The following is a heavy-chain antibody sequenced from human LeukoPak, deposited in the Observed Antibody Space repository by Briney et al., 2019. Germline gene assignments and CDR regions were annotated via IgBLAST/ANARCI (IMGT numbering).Heavy chain of an antibody. CDR1: GSTFSSYA. D-gene: IGHD1-26*01. Sequence: GGSLRLSCAASGSTFSSYAMHWVRQAPGKGLEYVSAISSNGGSTYYANSVKGRFTISRDNSKNTLYLQMGSLRAEDMAVYYCARVLMGATGFDYWGQGTLVTVSS. CDR3: ARVLMGATGFDY. CDR2: ISSNGGST. V-gene: IGHV3-64*01. J-gene: IGHJ4*02.